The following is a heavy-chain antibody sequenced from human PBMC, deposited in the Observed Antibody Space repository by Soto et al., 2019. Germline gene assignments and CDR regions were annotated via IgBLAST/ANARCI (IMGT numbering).Heavy chain of an antibody. J-gene: IGHJ6*02. CDR2: IDPSDSYT. CDR1: GYSFTSYW. V-gene: IGHV5-10-1*01. Sequence: PGESLKISCNGSGYSFTSYWISWVRQMPGKGLEWMGRIDPSDSYTNYSPSFQGHVTISADKSISTAYLQWSSLKASDTAMYYCARHLGGATTPFYYYYGMDVWGQGTTVTVSS. D-gene: IGHD1-26*01. CDR3: ARHLGGATTPFYYYYGMDV.